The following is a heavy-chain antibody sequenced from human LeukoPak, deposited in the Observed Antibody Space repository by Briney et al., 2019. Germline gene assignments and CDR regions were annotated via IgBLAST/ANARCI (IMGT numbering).Heavy chain of an antibody. Sequence: GSLRLSCAASGFTFSNYWMHWVRQAPGKGLVWVPRIRRDGSSTTYADFVKGRFTISRDNAENTLYLQMNSLRDEDTAVYYCAKGYYYDSSGYYRSWFDPWGQGTVVTVSS. D-gene: IGHD3-22*01. CDR3: AKGYYYDSSGYYRSWFDP. CDR2: IRRDGSST. CDR1: GFTFSNYW. V-gene: IGHV3-74*01. J-gene: IGHJ5*02.